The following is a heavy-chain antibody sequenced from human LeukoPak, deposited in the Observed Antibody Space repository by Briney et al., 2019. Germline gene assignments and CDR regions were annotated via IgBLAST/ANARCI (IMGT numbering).Heavy chain of an antibody. Sequence: ASVKVSCKASGYTFTGYYIHWLRQAPGQGLEWMGFINPNSGGTNYAQKFQGRVTMTRDTSVSTAYMELSSLTSDDTAVYYCARDLEGYHYGSGNYPQWGQGTLITVSS. CDR3: ARDLEGYHYGSGNYPQ. J-gene: IGHJ4*02. CDR2: INPNSGGT. V-gene: IGHV1-2*02. D-gene: IGHD3-10*01. CDR1: GYTFTGYY.